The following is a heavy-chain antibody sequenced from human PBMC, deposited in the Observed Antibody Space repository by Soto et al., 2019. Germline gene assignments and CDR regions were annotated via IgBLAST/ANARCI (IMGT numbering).Heavy chain of an antibody. J-gene: IGHJ5*02. V-gene: IGHV6-1*01. CDR1: GDSVSSNSAA. CDR3: ARDRGLAVAGTGGGWFDP. CDR2: TYYRSKWYN. Sequence: LSQTLSLTCAISGDSVSSNSAAWNWIRQSPSRGLEWLGRTYYRSKWYNDYAVSVKSRITINPDTSKNQFSLQLNSVTPEDTAVYYCARDRGLAVAGTGGGWFDPWGQGTLVTVSS. D-gene: IGHD6-19*01.